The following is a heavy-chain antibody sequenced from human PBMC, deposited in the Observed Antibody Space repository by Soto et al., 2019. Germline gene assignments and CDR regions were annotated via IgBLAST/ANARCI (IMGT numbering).Heavy chain of an antibody. J-gene: IGHJ3*02. V-gene: IGHV1-46*03. CDR1: GYTFTSYY. D-gene: IGHD3-10*01. CDR2: INPSGGST. CDR3: ARPRWFGEFADDDAFDI. Sequence: ASVKVSCKASGYTFTSYYMHWVRQAPGQGLEWMGIINPSGGSTSYAQKFQGRVTMTRDTSTSTVYMELSSLRSEDTAVYYCARPRWFGEFADDDAFDIWGQGTMVTVSS.